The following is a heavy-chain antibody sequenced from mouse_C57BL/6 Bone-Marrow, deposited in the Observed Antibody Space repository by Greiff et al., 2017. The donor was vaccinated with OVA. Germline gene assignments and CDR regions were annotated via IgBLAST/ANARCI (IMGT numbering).Heavy chain of an antibody. J-gene: IGHJ3*01. CDR3: AREGDYGAY. Sequence: EVQVVESGGGLVKPGGSLKLSCAASGFTFSSYAMSWVRQTPEKRLEWVATISDGGSYTYYPDNVKGRFTISRDNAKNNLYLQMSHLKSEDTAMYYCAREGDYGAYWGQGTLVTVSA. CDR1: GFTFSSYA. D-gene: IGHD1-1*02. CDR2: ISDGGSYT. V-gene: IGHV5-4*01.